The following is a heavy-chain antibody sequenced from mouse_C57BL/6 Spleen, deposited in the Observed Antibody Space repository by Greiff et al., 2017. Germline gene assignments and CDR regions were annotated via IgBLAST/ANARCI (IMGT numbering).Heavy chain of an antibody. CDR3: ASQLRPSYAMDD. CDR1: GYTFTSYW. Sequence: QVQLQQPGAELVKPGASVKLSCKASGYTFTSYWMQWVKQRPGQGLEWIGEIDPSDSYTNYNQKFKGKATLTVDTSSSTAYMQLSCLTSEDSAVXYCASQLRPSYAMDDWGQGTSVTVSS. D-gene: IGHD3-2*02. J-gene: IGHJ4*01. V-gene: IGHV1-50*01. CDR2: IDPSDSYT.